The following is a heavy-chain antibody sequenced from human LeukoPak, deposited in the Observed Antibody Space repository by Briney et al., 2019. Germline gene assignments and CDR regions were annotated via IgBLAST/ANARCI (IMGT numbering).Heavy chain of an antibody. V-gene: IGHV1-69*13. CDR1: GGTFSSYA. Sequence: ASVEVSCKASGGTFSSYAISWVRQAPGQGLEWMGGIVPIFGTANYAQKFQGRVTITADESTSTAYMELSSLRSEDTAVYYCARDSGFWSGYGYGMDVWGQGTTVTVSS. CDR3: ARDSGFWSGYGYGMDV. J-gene: IGHJ6*02. CDR2: IVPIFGTA. D-gene: IGHD3-3*01.